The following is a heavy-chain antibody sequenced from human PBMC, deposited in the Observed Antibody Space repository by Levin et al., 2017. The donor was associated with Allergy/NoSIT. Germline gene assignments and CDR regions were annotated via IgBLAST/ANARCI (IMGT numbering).Heavy chain of an antibody. CDR3: ATHCTGGVCYTEFDY. CDR2: IYHSGST. CDR1: GGSISSSNW. V-gene: IGHV4-4*02. D-gene: IGHD2-8*02. Sequence: PSETLSLTCAVSGGSISSSNWWSWVRQPPGKGLEWLGEIYHSGSTNYNPSLKSRVTISVDKSKNQFSLKLSSVTAADTAVYYCATHCTGGVCYTEFDYWGQGTLVTVSS. J-gene: IGHJ4*02.